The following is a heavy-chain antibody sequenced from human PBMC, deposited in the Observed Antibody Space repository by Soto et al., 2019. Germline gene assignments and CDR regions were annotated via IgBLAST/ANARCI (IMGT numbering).Heavy chain of an antibody. V-gene: IGHV3-48*04. J-gene: IGHJ5*02. D-gene: IGHD6-19*01. CDR3: ARGKGIAVQGPFDP. CDR1: GFTFSCYN. CDR2: ISSSATTI. Sequence: PGGSLRLSCAASGFTFSCYNMNWVRQAPGKGLEWVSYISSSATTIYYADSVKGRFTISRDNAKNSLYLQMNSLRAEDTAVYYCARGKGIAVQGPFDPWGQGTLVTVSS.